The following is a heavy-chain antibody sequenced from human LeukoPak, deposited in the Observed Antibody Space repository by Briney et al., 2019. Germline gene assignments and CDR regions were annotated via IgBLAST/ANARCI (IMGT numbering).Heavy chain of an antibody. D-gene: IGHD6-13*01. V-gene: IGHV4-31*03. J-gene: IGHJ4*02. CDR1: GGSISSGGYS. Sequence: SETLSLTCTVSGGSISSGGYSWSWIRQHPGKGLEWIGYIYYSGSTYYNPSLKSRVTISVDTSKNQFSLKLSSVTAADTAVYYCAGGASSSWIYYFDYWGQGTLVTVSS. CDR3: AGGASSSWIYYFDY. CDR2: IYYSGST.